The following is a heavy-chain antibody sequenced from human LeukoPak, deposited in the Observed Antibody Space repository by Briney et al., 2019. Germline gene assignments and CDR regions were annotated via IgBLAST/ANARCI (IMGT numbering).Heavy chain of an antibody. Sequence: PSETLSLTCTVSGGSISSGGYYWSWIRQHPGTGLEWIGYIYYSGSTYYNPSLKSRVTISVDTSKNQFSLKLSSVTAADTAVYYCAFRVYYYDSSGYYFRDWGQGTLVTVSS. CDR1: GGSISSGGYY. CDR3: AFRVYYYDSSGYYFRD. J-gene: IGHJ4*02. CDR2: IYYSGST. V-gene: IGHV4-31*03. D-gene: IGHD3-22*01.